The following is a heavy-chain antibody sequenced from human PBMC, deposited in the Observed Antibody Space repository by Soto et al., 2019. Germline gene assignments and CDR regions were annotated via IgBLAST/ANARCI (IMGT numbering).Heavy chain of an antibody. CDR1: GGSISSGAYY. CDR3: ASVYSGDNWFEP. Sequence: PSETLSLTCTVSGGSISSGAYYWNWIRQHPGKGLEWIGYIYYSGSNYYNPSLKSRVTISVETSKNKFSLKLSSVTAADTAVYYCASVYSGDNWFEPRGQGTLVSVSA. CDR2: IYYSGSN. D-gene: IGHD1-26*01. V-gene: IGHV4-31*03. J-gene: IGHJ5*02.